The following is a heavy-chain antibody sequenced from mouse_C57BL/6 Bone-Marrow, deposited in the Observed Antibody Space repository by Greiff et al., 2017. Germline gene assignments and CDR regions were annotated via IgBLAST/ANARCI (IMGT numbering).Heavy chain of an antibody. D-gene: IGHD1-1*01. Sequence: EVHLVESGTVLARPGASVKMSCKTSGYTFTSYWMHWVKQRPGQGLEWIGAIYPGNSDTSYNQKFKGKAKLTAATSASTAYMELSSLTNEASAVYYCTRSGYYGYYAMDYWGQGTSVTGSS. CDR1: GYTFTSYW. V-gene: IGHV1-5*01. CDR3: TRSGYYGYYAMDY. J-gene: IGHJ4*01. CDR2: IYPGNSDT.